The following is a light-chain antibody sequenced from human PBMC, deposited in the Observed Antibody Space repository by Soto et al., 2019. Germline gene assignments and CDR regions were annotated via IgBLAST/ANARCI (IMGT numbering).Light chain of an antibody. V-gene: IGKV1-39*01. CDR1: QSITTY. J-gene: IGKJ1*01. CDR2: TTS. Sequence: DIQMTQSPSSLSAAVGDRVTITCRASQSITTYLNWYQQKPGKAPNLLIYTTSNLESGVPLRFSRSGSGTDFTLTINSLRPEDFETYFCQQSYSRPRTLGHGTKVDIK. CDR3: QQSYSRPRT.